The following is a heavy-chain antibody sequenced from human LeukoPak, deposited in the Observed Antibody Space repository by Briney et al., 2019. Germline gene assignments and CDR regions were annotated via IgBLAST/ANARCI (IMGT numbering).Heavy chain of an antibody. D-gene: IGHD6-13*01. V-gene: IGHV3-74*01. J-gene: IGHJ6*02. Sequence: PGGSLRLSCAASGFTLSSYWMHWVRQAPGEGLVWVSRIDPDGSTTNYADSVKVRFTTSRDNAKNTLYLQMNSLRAEDTALYYCTRVQAGRAGLMDVWGRGTTVTVSS. CDR2: IDPDGSTT. CDR3: TRVQAGRAGLMDV. CDR1: GFTLSSYW.